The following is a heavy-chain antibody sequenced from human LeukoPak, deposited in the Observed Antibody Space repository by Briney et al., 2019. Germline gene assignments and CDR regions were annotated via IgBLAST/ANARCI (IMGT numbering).Heavy chain of an antibody. D-gene: IGHD3-10*01. CDR1: GGSISSSSYY. CDR3: ARREYYGSGSYKD. V-gene: IGHV4-39*01. Sequence: SETLSLTCTVSGGSISSSSYYWGWIRQPPGKGLEWIGSIYYSGSTYYNPSLKSRVTISVDTSKNQFSLKLSSVTAADTAVYYCARREYYGSGSYKDWGQGTLSPSPQ. CDR2: IYYSGST. J-gene: IGHJ4*02.